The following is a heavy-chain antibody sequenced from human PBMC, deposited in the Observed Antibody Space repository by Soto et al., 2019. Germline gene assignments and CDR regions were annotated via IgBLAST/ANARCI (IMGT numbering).Heavy chain of an antibody. Sequence: GGSLRLSCAASGFAFSTYSMNWVRQAPGKGLEWVSYISFSSTTIFYADSVRGRFTISRDNAKNSLYLQMNTLRDEDTAVYYCARDNGMAGSFDPWGQGTLVTVSS. CDR2: ISFSSTTI. V-gene: IGHV3-48*02. CDR1: GFAFSTYS. J-gene: IGHJ5*02. D-gene: IGHD2-8*01. CDR3: ARDNGMAGSFDP.